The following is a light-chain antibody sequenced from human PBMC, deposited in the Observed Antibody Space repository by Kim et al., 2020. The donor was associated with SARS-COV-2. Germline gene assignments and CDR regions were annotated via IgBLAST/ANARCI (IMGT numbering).Light chain of an antibody. CDR1: EFEDRS. CDR3: QVWGVSGDLPLV. V-gene: IGLV3-21*04. CDR2: YDR. J-gene: IGLJ1*01. Sequence: SYELTQPPSVSVAPGQTATITCVGDEFEDRSVHWYQKKPGQAPLLVIHYDRERPSGIPERFFGSKSGSTATLTIRRVEADDEADYFCQVWGVSGDLPLVFGKGTKVTVL.